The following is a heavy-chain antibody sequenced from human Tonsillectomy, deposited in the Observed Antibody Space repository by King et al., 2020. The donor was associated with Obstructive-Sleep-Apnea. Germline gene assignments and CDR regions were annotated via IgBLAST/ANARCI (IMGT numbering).Heavy chain of an antibody. J-gene: IGHJ4*02. CDR3: SRQTDSCHDY. Sequence: VQLVESGEGLVQPGGSLKLSCAASGFTFDDSHMHWVRQAPGKGLEWIGHIRSRRDNYATAYAASVNGRFSISRDHTKSTAYLQMNSLTTEDTAVYYCSRQTDSCHDYWGQGTRVTVSS. CDR2: IRSRRDNYAT. V-gene: IGHV3-73*01. D-gene: IGHD2-2*01. CDR1: GFTFDDSH.